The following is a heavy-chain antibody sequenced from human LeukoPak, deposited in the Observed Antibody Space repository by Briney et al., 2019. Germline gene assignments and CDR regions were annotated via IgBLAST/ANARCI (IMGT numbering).Heavy chain of an antibody. CDR1: GFTFSSYA. V-gene: IGHV3-23*01. J-gene: IGHJ4*02. CDR3: AKALFSSGWYESAY. D-gene: IGHD6-19*01. Sequence: GASLRLSCAASGFTFSSYAMSWVRQAPGKGLEWVSAISGSGGSTYYADSVKGRFTISRDNSKNTLYLQMNSLRAEDTAVYYCAKALFSSGWYESAYWGQGTLVTVSS. CDR2: ISGSGGST.